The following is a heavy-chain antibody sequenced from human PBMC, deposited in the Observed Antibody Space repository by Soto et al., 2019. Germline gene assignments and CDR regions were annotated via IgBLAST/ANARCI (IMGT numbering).Heavy chain of an antibody. CDR1: GFTFSSYW. CDR2: IKQDGSEK. J-gene: IGHJ5*02. D-gene: IGHD5-18*01. Sequence: EVQLVESGGGLVQPGGTLRLSCAASGFTFSSYWMSWVRQAPGKGLEWVANIKQDGSEKYYVDSVKGRFTISRDNAKNSLYLQMNSLRAEDTAVYYCARARIQVGYSYAPNWFDPWGQGTLVTVSS. CDR3: ARARIQVGYSYAPNWFDP. V-gene: IGHV3-7*04.